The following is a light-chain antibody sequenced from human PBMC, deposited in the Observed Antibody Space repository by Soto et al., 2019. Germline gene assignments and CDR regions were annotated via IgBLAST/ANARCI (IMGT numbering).Light chain of an antibody. V-gene: IGLV3-21*02. CDR3: QVWDSSSDHYV. J-gene: IGLJ1*01. CDR2: DNS. CDR1: NIGSKS. Sequence: SYELTQPPSVSVAPGQTARITCGGDNIGSKSVHWYQRRPGQAPVLVIYDNSDRPSGIPERFSGSNSGNTATLTISRVEAGDEADYYCQVWDSSSDHYVFGTGTKVTVL.